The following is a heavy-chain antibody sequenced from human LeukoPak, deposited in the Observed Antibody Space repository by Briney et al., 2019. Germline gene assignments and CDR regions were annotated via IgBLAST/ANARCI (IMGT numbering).Heavy chain of an antibody. Sequence: GGSLRLSCAASGLTFRNYEMNWVRQAPGKGLEWISYINTGSTIYYADSVKGRFTISRDNAKNSLYLQMNSLRAEDTAVYYCAKDRANRDYFDYWGQGTLVTVSS. V-gene: IGHV3-48*03. CDR1: GLTFRNYE. CDR3: AKDRANRDYFDY. D-gene: IGHD1/OR15-1a*01. J-gene: IGHJ4*02. CDR2: INTGSTI.